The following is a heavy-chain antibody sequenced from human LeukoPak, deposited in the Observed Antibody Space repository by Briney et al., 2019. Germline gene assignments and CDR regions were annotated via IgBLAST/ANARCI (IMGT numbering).Heavy chain of an antibody. CDR1: GFTFNRYG. CDR3: ARDVRIVYYDRSPDY. D-gene: IGHD3-22*01. CDR2: IGHDGSNK. V-gene: IGHV3-30*02. Sequence: GGSLRFSCAAYGFTFNRYGMHWVRQAPGKGLEWVAYIGHDGSNKYYADCVKGRVTIYRDSSKNTLYLQMNSLRAEDTAVYYCARDVRIVYYDRSPDYWGQGTLVTVSS. J-gene: IGHJ4*02.